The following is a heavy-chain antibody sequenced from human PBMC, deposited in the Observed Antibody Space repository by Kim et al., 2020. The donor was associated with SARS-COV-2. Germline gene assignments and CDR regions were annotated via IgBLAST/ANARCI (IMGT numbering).Heavy chain of an antibody. CDR2: SNSDGRST. CDR3: TRGAVVTPGGLYYYCMDV. Sequence: GGSLRLSCAASGFIFSSYWMHWVRQAPGKGLVWVSRSNSDGRSTTYADSVRGRFTISRDNAKNTLYLQMNSLRAEDTAVYYCTRGAVVTPGGLYYYCMDVCGRGTPVTVSS. V-gene: IGHV3-74*01. D-gene: IGHD2-15*01. CDR1: GFIFSSYW. J-gene: IGHJ6*02.